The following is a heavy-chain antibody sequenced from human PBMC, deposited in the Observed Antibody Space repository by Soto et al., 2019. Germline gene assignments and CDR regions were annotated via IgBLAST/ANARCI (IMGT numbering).Heavy chain of an antibody. CDR2: ISGSGGST. J-gene: IGHJ4*02. CDR1: GFTFSSYA. Sequence: GSLRLSCAASGFTFSSYAMSWVRQAPGKGLEWVSAISGSGGSTYYADSVKGRFTISRDNSKNTLYLQMNGLRAEDTAVYYCASLSGGSWIDYWGQGTLVTVSS. V-gene: IGHV3-23*01. D-gene: IGHD2-15*01. CDR3: ASLSGGSWIDY.